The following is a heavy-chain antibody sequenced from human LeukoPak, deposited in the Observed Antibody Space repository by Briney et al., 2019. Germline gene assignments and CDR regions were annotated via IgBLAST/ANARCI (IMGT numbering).Heavy chain of an antibody. Sequence: PSETLSLTCAVYGGSFSGYYWSWIRQPPGKGLEWIGEINHRGSTNYNPSLKSRVTISVDTSKTQFSLKLSSVTAADTAVYYCASLYGNAIDYMDVWGKGTTVTVSS. D-gene: IGHD3-10*01. CDR3: ASLYGNAIDYMDV. CDR2: INHRGST. J-gene: IGHJ6*03. V-gene: IGHV4-34*01. CDR1: GGSFSGYY.